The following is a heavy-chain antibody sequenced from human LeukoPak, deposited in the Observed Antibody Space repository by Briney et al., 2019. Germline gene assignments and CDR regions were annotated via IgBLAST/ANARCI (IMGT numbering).Heavy chain of an antibody. D-gene: IGHD6-19*01. Sequence: SETLSLTCTVSGGSISSYYWSWIRQPPGKGLEWIGYIYYSGSTNYNPSLKSRVTISVDTPKNQFSLKLSSVTAADTAVYYCARARTGIAVAGTGGFDPWGQGTLVTVSS. CDR3: ARARTGIAVAGTGGFDP. V-gene: IGHV4-59*01. J-gene: IGHJ5*02. CDR1: GGSISSYY. CDR2: IYYSGST.